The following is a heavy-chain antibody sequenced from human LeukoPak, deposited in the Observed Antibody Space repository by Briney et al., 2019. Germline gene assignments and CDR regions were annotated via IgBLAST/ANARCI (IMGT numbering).Heavy chain of an antibody. J-gene: IGHJ6*02. V-gene: IGHV4-34*01. CDR3: ARDDSVDTAMYGIDV. Sequence: SETLSLTCAVYGGSFSGYYWSWIRQPPGKGLEWIGEINHSGSTNYNPSLKSRVTISVDTSKNQFSLKLSSVTAADTAVYYCARDDSVDTAMYGIDVWGQGTKVTVS. CDR2: INHSGST. CDR1: GGSFSGYY. D-gene: IGHD5-18*01.